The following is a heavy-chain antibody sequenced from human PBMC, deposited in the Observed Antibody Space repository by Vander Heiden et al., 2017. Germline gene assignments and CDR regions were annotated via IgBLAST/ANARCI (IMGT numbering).Heavy chain of an antibody. V-gene: IGHV1-69*01. CDR2: IIPIFGTA. Sequence: QVQLVQSGAEVKKPGSSVKVSCKASGGTFSSYAISWLRQAPGQGLEWMGGIIPIFGTANYAQKFQGRVTITADESTSTAYMELSSLRSEDTAVYYCARVGHCSGGSCYANWFDPWGQGTLVTVSS. CDR1: GGTFSSYA. D-gene: IGHD2-15*01. CDR3: ARVGHCSGGSCYANWFDP. J-gene: IGHJ5*02.